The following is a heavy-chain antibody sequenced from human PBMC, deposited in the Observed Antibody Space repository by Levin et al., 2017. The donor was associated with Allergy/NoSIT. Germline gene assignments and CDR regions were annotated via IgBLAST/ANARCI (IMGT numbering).Heavy chain of an antibody. V-gene: IGHV4-4*07. J-gene: IGHJ4*02. CDR3: ARGLWYFGD. CDR2: IYSSGST. Sequence: SQTLSLTCTVSSGSITTSYWSWIRQPAGKGLEWIGRIYSSGSTIYNPSLTSRVTMSVDTSKTQFSLRLSSLTAADTAVYYCARGLWYFGDWGQGTLVTVSS. CDR1: SGSITTSY. D-gene: IGHD3-10*01.